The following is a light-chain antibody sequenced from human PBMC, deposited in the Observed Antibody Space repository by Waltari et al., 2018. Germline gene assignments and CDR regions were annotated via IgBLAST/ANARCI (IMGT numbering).Light chain of an antibody. CDR1: SSNIGNNY. V-gene: IGLV1-51*02. Sequence: QSVLTQPPSVSAAPGQRVTISCSGGSSNIGNNYVSWYRQFPGTAPKLLIYENTARPSGIPGRFSGSKSVTSATLDITGLQAGDEADYYCGTWDSSLSGAVFGGGTHLTVL. CDR2: ENT. J-gene: IGLJ7*01. CDR3: GTWDSSLSGAV.